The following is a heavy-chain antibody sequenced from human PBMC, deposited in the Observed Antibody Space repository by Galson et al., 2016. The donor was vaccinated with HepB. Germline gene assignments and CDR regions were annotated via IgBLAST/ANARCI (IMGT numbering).Heavy chain of an antibody. CDR2: ISRSGDMM. CDR1: GLSFSDYY. V-gene: IGHV3-11*01. Sequence: SLRLSCAASGLSFSDYYMSWIRQDPGKGLEWVAYISRSGDMMYYADSVKGRFTISRDNARTSLYLQMSSLRADDTALYYCATSRAVRSGYVGAFDSWGQGTVVTVSS. J-gene: IGHJ4*02. D-gene: IGHD3-3*01. CDR3: ATSRAVRSGYVGAFDS.